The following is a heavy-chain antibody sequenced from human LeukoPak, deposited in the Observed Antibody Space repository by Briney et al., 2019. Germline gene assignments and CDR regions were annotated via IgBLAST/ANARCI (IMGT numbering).Heavy chain of an antibody. CDR2: TNYNGEST. Sequence: GGSLRLSCATSGFTFSSYEMNWVRQAPGKGLEWLSYTNYNGESTYYADSVKGRFTVSRDNARGSLYLQMNSLRGEDTAVYYCARRAIAEGFDYWGQGTLVTVSS. V-gene: IGHV3-48*03. J-gene: IGHJ4*02. CDR3: ARRAIAEGFDY. CDR1: GFTFSSYE. D-gene: IGHD6-13*01.